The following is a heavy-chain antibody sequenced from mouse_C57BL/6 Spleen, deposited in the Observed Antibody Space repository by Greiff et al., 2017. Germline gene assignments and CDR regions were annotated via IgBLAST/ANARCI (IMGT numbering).Heavy chain of an antibody. Sequence: QVQLKQPGAELVQPGASVKLSCKASGYTSTSSWMHWVKQRPGQGLEWIGMIHPNSGSTNYNEKFKSKATLTVDKSSSTAYMQLSSLTSEDSAVYFCSRYDDGYYPYYFDYWGQGATRTVSS. D-gene: IGHD2-3*01. CDR1: GYTSTSSW. V-gene: IGHV1-64*01. CDR2: IHPNSGST. J-gene: IGHJ2*01. CDR3: SRYDDGYYPYYFDY.